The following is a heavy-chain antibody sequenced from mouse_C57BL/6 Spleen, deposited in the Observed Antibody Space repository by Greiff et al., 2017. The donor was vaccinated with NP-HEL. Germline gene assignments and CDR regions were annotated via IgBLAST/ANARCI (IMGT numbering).Heavy chain of an antibody. D-gene: IGHD2-3*01. J-gene: IGHJ3*01. CDR1: GYTFTSYW. V-gene: IGHV1-50*01. CDR2: IDPSDSYT. CDR3: ARSGDGYQAWFAY. Sequence: QVQLQQPGAELVKPGASVKLSCKASGYTFTSYWMQWVKQRPGQGLEWIGEIDPSDSYTNYNQKFKGKATLTVDTSSSTAYMQLSSLTSEDSAVYYCARSGDGYQAWFAYWGQGTLVTVSA.